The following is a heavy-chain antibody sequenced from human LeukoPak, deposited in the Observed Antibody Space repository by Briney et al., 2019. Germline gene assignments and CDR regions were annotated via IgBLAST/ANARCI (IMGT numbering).Heavy chain of an antibody. CDR3: ARSTNYMFDY. CDR1: GGSFSGYY. D-gene: IGHD4/OR15-4a*01. V-gene: IGHV4-59*10. Sequence: PSETLSLTCAVYGGSFSGYYWSWIRQPAGEGLEWIGRIYSGEDIIYNPSLKSRVTMSVDTSKNQFSLRLNSMTAADTAVYYCARSTNYMFDYWGQGTLVTVSS. CDR2: IYSGEDI. J-gene: IGHJ4*02.